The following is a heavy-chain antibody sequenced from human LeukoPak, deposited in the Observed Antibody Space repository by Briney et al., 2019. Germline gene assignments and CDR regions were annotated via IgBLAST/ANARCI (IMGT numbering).Heavy chain of an antibody. CDR1: GFTFSSYW. CDR3: ALGYSSGWFSV. CDR2: IKQDGSEK. D-gene: IGHD6-19*01. J-gene: IGHJ4*02. V-gene: IGHV3-7*01. Sequence: GGSLRLSCAASGFTFSSYWMSWVRQAPGKGLEWVANIKQDGSEKYYVDSVKGRFTISRDNAKNSLYLQMNSLRAEDTAVYYRALGYSSGWFSVWGQGTLVTVSS.